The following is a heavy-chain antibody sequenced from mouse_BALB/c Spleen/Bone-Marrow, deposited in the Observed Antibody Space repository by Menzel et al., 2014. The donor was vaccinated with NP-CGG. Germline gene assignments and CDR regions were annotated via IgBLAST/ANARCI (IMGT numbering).Heavy chain of an antibody. V-gene: IGHV14-3*02. CDR2: IDPANGNT. CDR3: ARGGLYGGSDY. Sequence: EVQLQESGAELVKPGASVKLSCTASGFNIKDTYMHWVKQRPEQGLEWIGRIDPANGNTKYDPKFQGKATITADTSSNTAYLQLSSLTSEDTAVYYCARGGLYGGSDYWGQGTTLTVSS. J-gene: IGHJ2*01. D-gene: IGHD1-1*02. CDR1: GFNIKDTY.